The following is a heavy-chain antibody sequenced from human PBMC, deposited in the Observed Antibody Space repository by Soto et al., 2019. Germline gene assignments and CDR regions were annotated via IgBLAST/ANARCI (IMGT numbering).Heavy chain of an antibody. CDR3: VKVRYIYGYDY. J-gene: IGHJ4*02. V-gene: IGHV3-23*01. Sequence: GGSLRLSCAASGFTFSTYAMTWVRQAPGKGLEWVSSLNSGGDDMYYADSVKGRFTISRDNSKNTLYLHMSSLRAEDTAVYYCVKVRYIYGYDYWGQGPLVTVSS. CDR1: GFTFSTYA. D-gene: IGHD5-18*01. CDR2: LNSGGDDM.